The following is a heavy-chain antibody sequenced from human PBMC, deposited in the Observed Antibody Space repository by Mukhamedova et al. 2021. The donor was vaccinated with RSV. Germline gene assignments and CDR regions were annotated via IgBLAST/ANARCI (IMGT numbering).Heavy chain of an antibody. CDR2: ISGYNAKT. D-gene: IGHD3-10*01. Sequence: EYMGWISGYNAKTYYAQKFQGRVTMTTDTSTTTGYMELRSLRSDDTAVYYCARAPPPFYGSGTNWFDPWGQATLVTAPS. CDR3: ARAPPPFYGSGTNWFDP. V-gene: IGHV1-18*01. J-gene: IGHJ5*02.